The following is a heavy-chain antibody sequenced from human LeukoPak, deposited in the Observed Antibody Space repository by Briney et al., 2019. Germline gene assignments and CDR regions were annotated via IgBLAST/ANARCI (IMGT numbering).Heavy chain of an antibody. V-gene: IGHV4-34*01. CDR3: ARGPPEHYDYVWGSYRPGEIFDY. CDR1: GGSFSGYY. J-gene: IGHJ4*02. D-gene: IGHD3-16*02. CDR2: INHRGST. Sequence: PSETLSLTCAVYGGSFSGYYWRWIRQPPGKGLEWIGEINHRGSTNYNPCLKSRVPISVDTSKNQFSRSLGSVTDADTAVYYCARGPPEHYDYVWGSYRPGEIFDYWGQGPLVTVSS.